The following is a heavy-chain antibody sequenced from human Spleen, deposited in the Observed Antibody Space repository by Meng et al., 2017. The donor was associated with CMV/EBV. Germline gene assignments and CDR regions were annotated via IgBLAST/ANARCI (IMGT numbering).Heavy chain of an antibody. CDR1: GFTFSDYA. Sequence: GGSLRLSCAASGFTFSDYAMNWVRQAPGKGPEWVAVTSAAGGITYYASSVKGRFTISRDNSKNTLYRQMNSLRAEETAVYYCAKSSSWYYYYYYYGMDVWGQGTTVTVSS. J-gene: IGHJ6*02. CDR3: AKSSSWYYYYYYYGMDV. V-gene: IGHV3-23*01. D-gene: IGHD6-13*01. CDR2: TSAAGGIT.